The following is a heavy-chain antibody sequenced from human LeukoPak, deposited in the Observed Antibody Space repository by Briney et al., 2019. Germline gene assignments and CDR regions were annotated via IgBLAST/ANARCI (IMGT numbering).Heavy chain of an antibody. CDR2: IYTSGST. D-gene: IGHD3-10*01. CDR1: GGSISSGSYY. J-gene: IGHJ6*03. V-gene: IGHV4-61*02. Sequence: SETLSLTCTVSGGSISSGSYYWSWIRQPAGKGLEWIGRIYTSGSTNYNPSLKSRVTISVDTSKNQFSLKLSSVTAADTAVYYCARVLRGLYYYYYMDVWGKGTTVTVSS. CDR3: ARVLRGLYYYYYMDV.